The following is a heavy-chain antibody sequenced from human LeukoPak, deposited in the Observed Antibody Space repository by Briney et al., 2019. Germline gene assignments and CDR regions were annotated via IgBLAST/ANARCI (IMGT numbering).Heavy chain of an antibody. Sequence: ASVKVSCKASGYTFTGYYMHWVRQAPGQGLEWMGWINPNSGGTNYAQKFQGWVTMTRDTSISTAYMELSRLRYDDTAVYYCARLSGRDCSGGSCYSRAFDYWGQGTLVTVSS. D-gene: IGHD2-15*01. J-gene: IGHJ4*02. V-gene: IGHV1-2*04. CDR1: GYTFTGYY. CDR3: ARLSGRDCSGGSCYSRAFDY. CDR2: INPNSGGT.